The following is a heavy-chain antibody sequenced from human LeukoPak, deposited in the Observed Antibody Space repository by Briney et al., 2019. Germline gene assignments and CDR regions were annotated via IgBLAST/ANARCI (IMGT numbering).Heavy chain of an antibody. J-gene: IGHJ3*02. CDR1: GFTFGDYA. CDR2: IRSKAYGGTT. Sequence: GRSLILSCIASGFTFGDYAMSWVRQAPGKGLEWVGFIRSKAYGGTTEYAASVKGRFTISRDDSKSIAYLQMNSLKTEDTAVYYCTREKLVASHSDAFDTWGQGTMVTVSS. D-gene: IGHD2-2*01. V-gene: IGHV3-49*04. CDR3: TREKLVASHSDAFDT.